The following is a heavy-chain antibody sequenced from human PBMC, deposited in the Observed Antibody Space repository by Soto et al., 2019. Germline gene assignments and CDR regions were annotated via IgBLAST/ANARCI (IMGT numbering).Heavy chain of an antibody. CDR2: IDPSDSYT. CDR3: ARRGYCSSTSCYYYYYYGMDV. CDR1: GYSFTSYW. D-gene: IGHD2-2*01. J-gene: IGHJ6*02. V-gene: IGHV5-10-1*01. Sequence: GESLKISCKGSGYSFTSYWISWVRQMPGKGLEWMGRIDPSDSYTNYSPSFQGHVTISADKSISTAYLQWSSLKASDTAMYYCARRGYCSSTSCYYYYYYGMDVWGQGTTVTVSS.